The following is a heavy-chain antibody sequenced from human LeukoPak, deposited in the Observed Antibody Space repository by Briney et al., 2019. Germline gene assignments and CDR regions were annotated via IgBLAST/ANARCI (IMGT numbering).Heavy chain of an antibody. J-gene: IGHJ4*02. D-gene: IGHD6-19*01. V-gene: IGHV4-59*08. CDR2: IYYSGST. CDR3: ARRGWDNYFDY. Sequence: SETLSLTCTVSGVSISGYYWSWVRQPPGKGLEWIGYIYYSGSTNYSPSLKSRVTISVDTSKNQFSLKLSSVTAADTAVYYCARRGWDNYFDYWGQGILVTVSS. CDR1: GVSISGYY.